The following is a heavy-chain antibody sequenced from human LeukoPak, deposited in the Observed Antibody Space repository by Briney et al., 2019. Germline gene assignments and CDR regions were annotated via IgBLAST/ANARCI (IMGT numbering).Heavy chain of an antibody. V-gene: IGHV3-33*01. CDR3: AREGGGYYDSSGPGEYFDY. CDR1: GFTFSSYG. CDR2: IWYDGSNK. Sequence: PGRSLRLSCAASGFTFSSYGMHWVRQAPGKGLERGAVIWYDGSNKYYADSVKGRFTISRDNSKNTLYLQMNSLRAEDAAVYYCAREGGGYYDSSGPGEYFDYWGQGTLVTVSS. D-gene: IGHD3-22*01. J-gene: IGHJ4*02.